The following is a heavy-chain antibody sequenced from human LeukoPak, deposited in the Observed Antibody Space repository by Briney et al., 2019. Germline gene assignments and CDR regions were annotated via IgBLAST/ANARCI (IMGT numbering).Heavy chain of an antibody. J-gene: IGHJ4*02. Sequence: GGCLRLSCAASGFTFSGSAMHWVRQASGKGLEWVGRIRSEGNSYAKAYAASVKGRLTSSRDDSKTTAYLQMNSLKTEDTAVYYCLVTLGYWGQGTLVTV. CDR2: IRSEGNSYAK. V-gene: IGHV3-73*01. D-gene: IGHD3-9*01. CDR1: GFTFSGSA. CDR3: LVTLGY.